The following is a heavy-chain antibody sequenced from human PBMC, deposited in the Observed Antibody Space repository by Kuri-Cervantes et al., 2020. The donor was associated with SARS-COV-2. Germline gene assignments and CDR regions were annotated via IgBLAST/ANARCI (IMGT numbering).Heavy chain of an antibody. CDR1: GDTFTGYY. Sequence: ASVKVSCKASGDTFTGYYMHWVRQAPGQRLEWMGWINPNSGGTNYAQKFQGRVTMTRDTSISTAYMELSRLRSDDTAVYYCARPLHASSIAVRHRAFDIWGQGTMVTVSS. V-gene: IGHV1-2*02. D-gene: IGHD6-6*01. J-gene: IGHJ3*02. CDR2: INPNSGGT. CDR3: ARPLHASSIAVRHRAFDI.